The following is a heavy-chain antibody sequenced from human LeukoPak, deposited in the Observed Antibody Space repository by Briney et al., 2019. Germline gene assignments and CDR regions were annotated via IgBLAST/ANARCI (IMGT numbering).Heavy chain of an antibody. Sequence: RGESLKISCKGSGYSFTNYWIGWVRQMPEKGLEWMGIIYPGDSDTRYSPSFQGQVTISADKSISTAYLQWSSLEASDTAMYYCARGAGGSSWYYYYFVYWGQGTLVTVSS. CDR3: ARGAGGSSWYYYYFVY. D-gene: IGHD6-13*01. J-gene: IGHJ4*02. CDR1: GYSFTNYW. CDR2: IYPGDSDT. V-gene: IGHV5-51*01.